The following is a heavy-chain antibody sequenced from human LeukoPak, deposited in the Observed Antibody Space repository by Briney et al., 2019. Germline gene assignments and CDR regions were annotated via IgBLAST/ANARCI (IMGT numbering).Heavy chain of an antibody. CDR1: GGSISSGGYY. Sequence: SQTLSLTCTVSGGSISSGGYYWSWIRQPPGKGLEWIGEINHSGSTNYNPSLKSRVTISVDTSKNQFSLKLSSVTAADTAVYYCARQGDFWSGYYKEYWGQGTLVTVSS. D-gene: IGHD3-3*01. V-gene: IGHV4-30-2*01. CDR2: INHSGST. J-gene: IGHJ4*02. CDR3: ARQGDFWSGYYKEY.